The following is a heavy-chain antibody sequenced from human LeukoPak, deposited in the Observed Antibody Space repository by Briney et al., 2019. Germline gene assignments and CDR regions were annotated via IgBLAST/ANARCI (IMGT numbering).Heavy chain of an antibody. CDR1: GFTVSSNY. V-gene: IGHV3-53*01. Sequence: GGSLRLSCAASGFTVSSNYMSWVRQAPGKGLEWVSVIYSGGSTYYADSVKGRFTISRDNSKNTLYLQMNSLRAEDTAVYYCASRGRYSSGWPYFDYWGQGTLVTVSS. J-gene: IGHJ4*02. CDR2: IYSGGST. CDR3: ASRGRYSSGWPYFDY. D-gene: IGHD6-19*01.